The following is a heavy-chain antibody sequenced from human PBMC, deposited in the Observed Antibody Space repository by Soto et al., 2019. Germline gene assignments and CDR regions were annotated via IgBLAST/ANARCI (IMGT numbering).Heavy chain of an antibody. J-gene: IGHJ4*02. V-gene: IGHV1-69*12. CDR3: ARVRVRFLEWLGSEG. CDR1: GGTFSSYA. D-gene: IGHD3-3*01. CDR2: IIPIFGTA. Sequence: QVQLVQSGAEVKQPGSSVKVSCKASGGTFSSYAISWVRQAPEQGLEWMGGIIPIFGTANYAQKFQGRVTITADESTSPAYMELSSLRSEDTAVYYCARVRVRFLEWLGSEGWGQGTLVTVSS.